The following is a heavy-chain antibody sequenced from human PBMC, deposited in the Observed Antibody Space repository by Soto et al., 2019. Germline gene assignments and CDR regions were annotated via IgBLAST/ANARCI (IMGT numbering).Heavy chain of an antibody. CDR2: IYYSGST. CDR3: ARRSRVAFDI. D-gene: IGHD3-16*01. CDR1: NDSISPYY. Sequence: PSETLSLTCTVSNDSISPYYWSWIRQPPGKGLEWIGFIYYSGSTYYNPSLKSRVTISVDTSKNQFSLNLSSVTAADTAVYYCARRSRVAFDIWGQGTMVTVSS. V-gene: IGHV4-59*04. J-gene: IGHJ3*02.